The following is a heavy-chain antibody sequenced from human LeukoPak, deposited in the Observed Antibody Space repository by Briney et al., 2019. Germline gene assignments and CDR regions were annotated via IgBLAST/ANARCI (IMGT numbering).Heavy chain of an antibody. CDR2: INPSSGGT. D-gene: IGHD6-13*01. Sequence: ASVKVSCKTSGYTFTDYYMHWVRQAPGQGLEWMGRINPSSGGTNYAQKFQGRVTMTTDTSTSTAYMELRSLRSDDTAVYYCARDHSSWYCDYWGQGTLVTVSS. V-gene: IGHV1-2*06. CDR1: GYTFTDYY. CDR3: ARDHSSWYCDY. J-gene: IGHJ4*02.